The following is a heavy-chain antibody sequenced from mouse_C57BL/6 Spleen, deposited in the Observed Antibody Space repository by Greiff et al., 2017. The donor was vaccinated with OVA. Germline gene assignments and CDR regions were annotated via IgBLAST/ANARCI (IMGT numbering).Heavy chain of an antibody. J-gene: IGHJ2*01. CDR1: GYTFTDYE. D-gene: IGHD1-1*02. CDR3: TRSGGRYYFDY. CDR2: IDPETGGT. V-gene: IGHV1-15*01. Sequence: LQQSGAELVRPGASVTLSCKASGYTFTDYEMHWVKQTPVHGLEWIGAIDPETGGTAYNQKFKGKAILTADKSSSTAYMELRSLTSEDSAVYYCTRSGGRYYFDYWGQGTTLTVSS.